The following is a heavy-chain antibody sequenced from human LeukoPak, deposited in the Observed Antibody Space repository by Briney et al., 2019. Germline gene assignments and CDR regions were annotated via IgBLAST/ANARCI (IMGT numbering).Heavy chain of an antibody. V-gene: IGHV3-48*01. D-gene: IGHD6-13*01. CDR3: ARVHRWSFDY. CDR1: GFTFSDYS. J-gene: IGHJ4*02. Sequence: GGSLRLSCTASGFTFSDYSMNWVRQAPGKGLEWISYIGIGSGTINYAGSVKGRFTISRDSAKTSLYLHMNSLRADDTAVYYCARVHRWSFDYWGQGTLVAVSS. CDR2: IGIGSGTI.